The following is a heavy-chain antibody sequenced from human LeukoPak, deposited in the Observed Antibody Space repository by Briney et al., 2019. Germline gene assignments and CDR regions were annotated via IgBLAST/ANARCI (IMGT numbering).Heavy chain of an antibody. CDR1: GGSISSYY. CDR3: ARGRPADY. V-gene: IGHV4-59*01. J-gene: IGHJ4*02. Sequence: RASETLSLTCTVSGGSISSYYWSWIRQPPGKGLEWIGYIYYSGSTNYNPSLKSRVTISVDTSKNQFSLKLSSATAADTAVYYCARGRPADYWGQGTLVTVSS. D-gene: IGHD2-2*01. CDR2: IYYSGST.